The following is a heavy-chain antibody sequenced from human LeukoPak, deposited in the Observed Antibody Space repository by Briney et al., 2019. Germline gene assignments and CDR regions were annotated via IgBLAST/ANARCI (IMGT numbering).Heavy chain of an antibody. V-gene: IGHV3-30-3*01. CDR2: ISYDGSNK. CDR3: ARLRIGY. Sequence: GGSLRLSCAASGFTFSSYAMHWVRQAPGKGLEWVAVISYDGSNKYYADSVKGRFTISRDKSKNTLYLQMNSLRAEDTAVYYCARLRIGYWGQGTLVTVSS. CDR1: GFTFSSYA. J-gene: IGHJ4*02. D-gene: IGHD3-16*02.